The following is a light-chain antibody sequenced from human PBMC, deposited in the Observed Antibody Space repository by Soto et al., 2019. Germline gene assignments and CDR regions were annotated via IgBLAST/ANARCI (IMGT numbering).Light chain of an antibody. CDR1: QNVYNNY. V-gene: IGKV3-20*01. CDR3: QQYGGSPLVT. Sequence: EVVLTQSPGTLSLSPGERATLSCRASQNVYNNYLAWYQQKPGQAPRLLLYDASSRATGIPDRFSGSGSGTDFTLTISRLAPDDFAVYYCQQYGGSPLVTFGGGTKVEIK. J-gene: IGKJ4*01. CDR2: DAS.